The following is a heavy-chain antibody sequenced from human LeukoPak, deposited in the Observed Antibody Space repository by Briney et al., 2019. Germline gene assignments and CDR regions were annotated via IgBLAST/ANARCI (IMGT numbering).Heavy chain of an antibody. D-gene: IGHD3-10*01. J-gene: IGHJ5*02. CDR1: GGSFSGYY. CDR2: IIHSGST. CDR3: ALAGQFAEFDP. V-gene: IGHV4-34*12. Sequence: SETLSLTCAVYGGSFSGYYWSWIRQPPGKGLEWIGEIIHSGSTNYNPSLKSRVTISVDTSKNQFSLKLSSVTAADTAVYYCALAGQFAEFDPWGQGTLVTVSS.